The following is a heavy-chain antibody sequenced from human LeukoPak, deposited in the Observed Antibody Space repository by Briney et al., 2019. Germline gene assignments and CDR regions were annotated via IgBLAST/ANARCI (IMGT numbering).Heavy chain of an antibody. CDR2: IHYSGTT. D-gene: IGHD6-13*01. CDR3: ARHSSNWYYFDY. Sequence: SETLSLTCAVSGGSISSYYWSWIRQPPGKGLEWIGYIHYSGTTNYNPSLKSRVTISVDTSKNQFSLKLSSVTAADTAVYYCARHSSNWYYFDYWGQGTLVTVSS. V-gene: IGHV4-59*01. CDR1: GGSISSYY. J-gene: IGHJ4*02.